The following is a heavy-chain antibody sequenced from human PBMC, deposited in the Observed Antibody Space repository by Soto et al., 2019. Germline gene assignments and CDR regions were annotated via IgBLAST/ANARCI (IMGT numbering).Heavy chain of an antibody. CDR2: INPSGGST. CDR3: ARGSYNYYGSGSWFDP. D-gene: IGHD3-10*01. Sequence: QVQLVQSGAEVKKPGASVKVSCKASGYTFTSYYMHWVRQAPGQGLEWMGIINPSGGSTSYAQKFQGRFTMTRDTSTSTVYMELSSLRSEDTAVYYCARGSYNYYGSGSWFDPWGQGTLVTVSS. J-gene: IGHJ5*02. CDR1: GYTFTSYY. V-gene: IGHV1-46*01.